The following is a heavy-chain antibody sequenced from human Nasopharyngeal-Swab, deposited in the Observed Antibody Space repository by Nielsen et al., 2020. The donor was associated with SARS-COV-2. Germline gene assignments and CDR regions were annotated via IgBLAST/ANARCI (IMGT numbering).Heavy chain of an antibody. CDR2: IKSKTDGGTT. J-gene: IGHJ4*02. D-gene: IGHD1-26*01. CDR1: GFTFSNAW. V-gene: IGHV3-15*01. Sequence: GESLKISWAASGFTFSNAWMSWVRQAPGKGLEWVGRIKSKTDGGTTDYAAPVKGRFTISRDDSKNTLYLQMNSLKTEDTAVYYCTTDLVGATRGPDYWGQGTLVTVSS. CDR3: TTDLVGATRGPDY.